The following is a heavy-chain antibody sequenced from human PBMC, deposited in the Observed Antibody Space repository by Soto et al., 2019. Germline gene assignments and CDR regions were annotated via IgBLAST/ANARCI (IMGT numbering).Heavy chain of an antibody. CDR1: GGSISSGGYS. J-gene: IGHJ4*02. CDR2: IYHSGST. D-gene: IGHD5-18*01. CDR3: ARGYGRNFDY. V-gene: IGHV4-30-2*01. Sequence: ASETLSLTCAVSGGSISSGGYSWSWIRQPPGKGLEWIGYIYHSGSTYYNPSLKSRATISVDTSKNQFSLKLSSVTAADTAVYYCARGYGRNFDYWGQGTLVTVSS.